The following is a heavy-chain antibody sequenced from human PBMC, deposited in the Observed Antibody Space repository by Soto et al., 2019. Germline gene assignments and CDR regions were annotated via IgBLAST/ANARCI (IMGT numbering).Heavy chain of an antibody. J-gene: IGHJ4*02. D-gene: IGHD2-21*02. Sequence: QLQLQESGPGLVKPSETLSLTCTVYGGSISSSSYYWGWIRQPPGKGLEWIGSIYYSGSTYYNPSLKSRVTIPVDPSKNQFALKLSSVTAADTAVYYCARRQCGDYEAGDNFYYWGQGNLVTVSS. V-gene: IGHV4-39*01. CDR1: GGSISSSSYY. CDR2: IYYSGST. CDR3: ARRQCGDYEAGDNFYY.